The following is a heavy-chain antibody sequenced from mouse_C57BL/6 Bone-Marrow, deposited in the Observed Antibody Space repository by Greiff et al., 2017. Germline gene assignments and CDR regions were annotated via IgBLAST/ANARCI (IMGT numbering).Heavy chain of an antibody. CDR3: ARPYYGSSPDY. V-gene: IGHV1-64*01. Sequence: QVQLQQPGAELVKPGASVTLSCKASGYTFTSYWMHWVKQRPGQGLEWIGMIHPNSGSTNYNEKFKSKATLTVAKSSSTAYMQLSSLTSEDSAVDYCARPYYGSSPDYWGQGTTLTVSS. CDR2: IHPNSGST. J-gene: IGHJ2*01. D-gene: IGHD1-1*01. CDR1: GYTFTSYW.